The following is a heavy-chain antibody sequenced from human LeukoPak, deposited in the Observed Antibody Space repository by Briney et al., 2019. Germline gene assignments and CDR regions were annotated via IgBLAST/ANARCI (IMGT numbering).Heavy chain of an antibody. CDR2: VSGGGFDT. CDR3: TKRAGGNLYDLDN. D-gene: IGHD2-8*02. CDR1: GFTLSNYV. V-gene: IGHV3-23*01. Sequence: GGSLRLSCVASGFTLSNYVMSWVRQTPGKGLEWVSGVSGGGFDTYYTDSVKGRFTISRDNSKNMVYLQMNSLRAEDTAVYYCTKRAGGNLYDLDNWGQGTLVTVSS. J-gene: IGHJ4*02.